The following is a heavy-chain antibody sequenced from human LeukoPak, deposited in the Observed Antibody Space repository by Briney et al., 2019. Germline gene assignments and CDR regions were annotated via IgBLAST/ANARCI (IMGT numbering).Heavy chain of an antibody. CDR2: IYYTGNS. V-gene: IGHV4-59*11. CDR3: ARQVYSSSWSYYFDY. D-gene: IGHD6-13*01. J-gene: IGHJ4*02. Sequence: SETLSLTCTVSGGAIRSQYWSWIRQPPGKGLEWIGYIYYTGNSNYNPSLKSRVTISVDTSKNQFSLKLSSVTPADTAVYYCARQVYSSSWSYYFDYWGQGTLVTVSS. CDR1: GGAIRSQY.